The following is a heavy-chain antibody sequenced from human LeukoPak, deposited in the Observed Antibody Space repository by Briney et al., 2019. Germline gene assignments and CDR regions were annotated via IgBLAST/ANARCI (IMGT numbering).Heavy chain of an antibody. CDR3: ARKRTTVTPFDY. V-gene: IGHV3-21*01. Sequence: GGSLRLSCAASGFSFSSYDMNWVRQAPGKGLEWVSSISSSSSYIYYADPVKGRFTISRDNAKNSLYLQMNSLRAEDTAVYYCARKRTTVTPFDYWGQGTLVTVSS. J-gene: IGHJ4*02. CDR1: GFSFSSYD. D-gene: IGHD4-17*01. CDR2: ISSSSSYI.